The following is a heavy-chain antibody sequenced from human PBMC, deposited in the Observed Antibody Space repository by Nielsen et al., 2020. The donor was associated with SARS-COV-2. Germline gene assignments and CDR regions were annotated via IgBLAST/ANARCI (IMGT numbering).Heavy chain of an antibody. D-gene: IGHD3-3*01. CDR3: ARVPDFWSGPIDY. CDR2: IYYSGST. J-gene: IGHJ4*02. CDR1: GGSISNYY. V-gene: IGHV4-59*01. Sequence: SETLSLTCTVSGGSISNYYWSWIRQPPGKGLEWIGYIYYSGSTNYNPSLKSRVTISVDTSKNQFSLKLSSVTAADTAVYYCARVPDFWSGPIDYWGQGTLVTVSS.